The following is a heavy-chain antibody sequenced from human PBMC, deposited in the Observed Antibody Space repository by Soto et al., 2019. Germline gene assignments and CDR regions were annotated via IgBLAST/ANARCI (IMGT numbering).Heavy chain of an antibody. CDR1: GYTFTSYY. Sequence: ASVKVSCKASGYTFTSYYMHWVRQAPGQGLEWMGIINPSGGSTSYAQKFQGRVTMTRDTSTSTVYMELSSLRSEDTAVYYCARIGGYYYDSSGTSGHNWSDPWGQGTLVTVSS. CDR3: ARIGGYYYDSSGTSGHNWSDP. CDR2: INPSGGST. J-gene: IGHJ5*02. V-gene: IGHV1-46*03. D-gene: IGHD3-22*01.